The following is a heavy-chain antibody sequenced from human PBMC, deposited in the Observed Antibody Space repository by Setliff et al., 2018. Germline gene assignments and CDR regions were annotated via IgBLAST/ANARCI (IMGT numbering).Heavy chain of an antibody. V-gene: IGHV3-7*01. J-gene: IGHJ4*02. Sequence: GGSLRLSCAASGFTFSSYSMNWVRQAPGKGLEWVANIKQDGSEKYYVDSVKGRFTISRDNAKNSLYLQMNSRRAEDTAVYYCARDYCDSSGYYDYFDYWGQGTLVTVSS. CDR3: ARDYCDSSGYYDYFDY. CDR2: IKQDGSEK. D-gene: IGHD3-22*01. CDR1: GFTFSSYS.